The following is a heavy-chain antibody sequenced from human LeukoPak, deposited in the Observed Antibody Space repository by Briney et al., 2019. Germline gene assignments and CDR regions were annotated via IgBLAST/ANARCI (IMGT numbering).Heavy chain of an antibody. CDR2: IYDSENT. CDR1: DNSISSGDYY. CDR3: ARGRTGDYDS. J-gene: IGHJ5*01. V-gene: IGHV4-30-4*01. D-gene: IGHD4-17*01. Sequence: SQTLSLTCTVSDNSISSGDYYWTWIRQPPGKGLEWIGCIYDSENTYRNPSLRSRLVISLDTSKNQFSMRLSSMTAADTAVYLCARGRTGDYDSWGQGTLVIVSS.